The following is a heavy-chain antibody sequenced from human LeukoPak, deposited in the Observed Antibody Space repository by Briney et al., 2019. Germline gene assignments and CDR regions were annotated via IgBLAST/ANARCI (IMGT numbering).Heavy chain of an antibody. D-gene: IGHD3-9*01. CDR1: GFTFRSYW. J-gene: IGHJ4*02. CDR3: ASTTSNYDILTGYELDY. V-gene: IGHV3-7*01. Sequence: GGSLRLSCAASGFTFRSYWMTWVRQAPRKGLEWVANIKQDGSEKYYVGSVKGRFTISRGNAKNSLYLQMNSLRAEDTAVYYCASTTSNYDILTGYELDYWGQGTLVTVSS. CDR2: IKQDGSEK.